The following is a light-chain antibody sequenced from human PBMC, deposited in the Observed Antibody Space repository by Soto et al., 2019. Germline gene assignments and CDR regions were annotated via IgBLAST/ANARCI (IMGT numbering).Light chain of an antibody. CDR2: GAS. CDR3: QQYDSSPRT. J-gene: IGKJ1*01. CDR1: QRLSSSS. Sequence: IVFSQSPRPLSMSPEERDTLSCRASQRLSSSSLTWYQQKPGQAPRLLISGASSRAADIPDRFSGSGSGTDFTLTINRLEPEDFAVYYCQQYDSSPRTFGQGTKVDIK. V-gene: IGKV3-20*01.